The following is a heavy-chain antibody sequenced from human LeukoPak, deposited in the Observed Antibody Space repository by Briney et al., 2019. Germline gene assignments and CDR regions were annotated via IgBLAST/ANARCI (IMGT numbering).Heavy chain of an antibody. D-gene: IGHD3-22*01. CDR2: IWYDGSNE. CDR3: ARDSSMIKGNWFDP. J-gene: IGHJ5*02. CDR1: GFTFSSYG. Sequence: GGSLRLSCAASGFTFSSYGMHWVRQPPGQGLEWVAMIWYDGSNESFADSVKGRFTISRDNSKNTLYLEMNSLRAEDTAMYYCARDSSMIKGNWFDPWGQGTLVIVSS. V-gene: IGHV3-33*08.